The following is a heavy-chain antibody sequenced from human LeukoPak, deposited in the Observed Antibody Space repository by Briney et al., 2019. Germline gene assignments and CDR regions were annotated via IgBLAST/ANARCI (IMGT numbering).Heavy chain of an antibody. V-gene: IGHV3-23*01. CDR1: GFTFSSYA. J-gene: IGHJ4*02. CDR2: ISGSGGST. CDR3: ARLHYDVLTGPFDY. D-gene: IGHD3-9*01. Sequence: PGGSLRLSCAASGFTFSSYAMSWVRQAPGKGLEWVSAISGSGGSTYYADSVKGRFTISRESSENTLWLQMNSLRVEDTAVYYCARLHYDVLTGPFDYWGQGTLVTVSS.